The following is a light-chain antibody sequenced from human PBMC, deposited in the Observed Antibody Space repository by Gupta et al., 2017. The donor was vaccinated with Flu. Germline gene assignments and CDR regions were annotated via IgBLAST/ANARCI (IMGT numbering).Light chain of an antibody. CDR2: KAS. J-gene: IGKJ1*01. Sequence: DIQMTQSPSTLYASVGDRVTITCRASQSISSWLAWYQQKPGKAPKLLIYKASSLESGVPSRFSGSGSGTEFTLTISSLQPDDSATYYCQQYTTYSWAFGQGPKVEVK. V-gene: IGKV1-5*03. CDR1: QSISSW. CDR3: QQYTTYSWA.